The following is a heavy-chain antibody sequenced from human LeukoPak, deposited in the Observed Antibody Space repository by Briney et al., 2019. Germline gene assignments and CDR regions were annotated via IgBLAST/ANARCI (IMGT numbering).Heavy chain of an antibody. CDR3: ARDSSGFWFSFDY. J-gene: IGHJ4*02. D-gene: IGHD3-22*01. CDR1: GFTFSSYA. V-gene: IGHV3-30-3*01. Sequence: GRSLRLSCAASGFTFSSYAMHWVRQAPGKGLEWVAVISYDGSNKYYADSVKGRFTISRDNSKNTLYLQMNSLRAEDTAVYYCARDSSGFWFSFDYWGQGTLVTVSS. CDR2: ISYDGSNK.